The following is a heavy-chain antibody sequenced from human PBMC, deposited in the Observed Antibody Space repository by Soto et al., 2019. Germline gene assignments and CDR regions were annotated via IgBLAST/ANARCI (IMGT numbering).Heavy chain of an antibody. CDR1: AGTFNNHS. CDR2: SIPILGRA. Sequence: QVQLVHSGTEVKKPGSSVAVSCQASAGTFNNHSLSWVRQAPGQGLEWMGRSIPILGRADYSQKFQGRLTLTVDKSTSTADMELSSLTSEDTAVYYCVIDPGYFDFWGKGTLVTVSS. J-gene: IGHJ4*02. D-gene: IGHD2-15*01. CDR3: VIDPGYFDF. V-gene: IGHV1-69*02.